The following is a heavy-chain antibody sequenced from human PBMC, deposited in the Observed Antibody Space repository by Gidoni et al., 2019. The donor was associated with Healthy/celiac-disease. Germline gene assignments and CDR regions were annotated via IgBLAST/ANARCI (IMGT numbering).Heavy chain of an antibody. CDR2: IYYSGST. J-gene: IGHJ5*02. Sequence: QLQLQESGPGLVKPSETLSLTCTVSGGSISSSSYYWGWIRQPPGKGLEWIGSIYYSGSTYYNPSLKSRVTISVDTSKNQFSLKLSSVTAADTAVYYCARHGESSIAAAAPPVGCNWFDPWGQGTLVTVSS. D-gene: IGHD6-13*01. CDR1: GGSISSSSYY. V-gene: IGHV4-39*01. CDR3: ARHGESSIAAAAPPVGCNWFDP.